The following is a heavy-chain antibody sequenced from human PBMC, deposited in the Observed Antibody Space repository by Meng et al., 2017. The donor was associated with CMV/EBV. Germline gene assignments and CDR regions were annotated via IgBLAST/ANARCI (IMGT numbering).Heavy chain of an antibody. CDR3: ARGTIFGVVWIGYFDY. J-gene: IGHJ4*02. CDR2: INHSGST. Sequence: GQLQEWGAGLLRPSDTLSLTCAVYGGSFSGYYWSWIRQPPGKGLEWIGEINHSGSTNYNPSLKSRVTISVDTSKNQFSLKLSSVTAADTAVYYCARGTIFGVVWIGYFDYWGQGTLVTVSS. CDR1: GGSFSGYY. V-gene: IGHV4-34*01. D-gene: IGHD3-3*02.